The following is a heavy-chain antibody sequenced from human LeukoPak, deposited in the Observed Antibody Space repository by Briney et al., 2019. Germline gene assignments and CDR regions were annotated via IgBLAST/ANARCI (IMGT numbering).Heavy chain of an antibody. Sequence: SDTLSLTCTVSGGSISSGGYYWSWIRQHPGKGLEWIGYIYYSGSTYYNPSLKSRVTISVDTSKNQFSLKLISVTAADTAVYYCARFGAAAVPFDYWGQGTLVTVSS. CDR1: GGSISSGGYY. D-gene: IGHD6-25*01. V-gene: IGHV4-31*03. CDR2: IYYSGST. J-gene: IGHJ4*02. CDR3: ARFGAAAVPFDY.